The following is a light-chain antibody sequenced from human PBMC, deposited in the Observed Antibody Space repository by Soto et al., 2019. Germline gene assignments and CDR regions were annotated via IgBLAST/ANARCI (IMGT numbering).Light chain of an antibody. J-gene: IGKJ5*01. CDR3: QQYNNRPLT. V-gene: IGKV3D-15*01. Sequence: IVLTQSPATLSVSPGERATLSCRASQSVSSNLAWHQQRPGQAPRLLIYGASTRATGVPARFSGGGSGTEFTLTITSLQSEDFAVYWCQQYNNRPLTFGPGTQLEIK. CDR2: GAS. CDR1: QSVSSN.